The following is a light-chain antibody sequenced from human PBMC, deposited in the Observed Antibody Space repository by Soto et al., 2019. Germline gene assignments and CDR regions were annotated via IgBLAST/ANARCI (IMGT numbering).Light chain of an antibody. CDR3: QQYGSSPLT. CDR1: QSVSSSY. CDR2: GAS. Sequence: EIVLTQSPGTLSLSPGERATLSCRASQSVSSSYLAWYQQKPGQAPRLLIYGASSRDTGIPDRCSGSGSGTDFTLTISRRQPEDFAVYYCQQYGSSPLTFGGGTKVEIK. V-gene: IGKV3-20*01. J-gene: IGKJ4*01.